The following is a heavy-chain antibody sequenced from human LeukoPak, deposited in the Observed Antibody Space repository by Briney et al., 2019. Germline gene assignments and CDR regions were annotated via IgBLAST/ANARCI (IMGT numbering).Heavy chain of an antibody. CDR2: IIPILGIA. Sequence: GASVKVSCKASGGTFSSYAISWVRQAPGQGLEWMGRIIPILGIANYAQKFQGRVTITADKSTSTAYMELSSLRSEDTAVYYCARGLGRVCGMDVWGQGTTVTVSS. V-gene: IGHV1-69*04. CDR1: GGTFSSYA. CDR3: ARGLGRVCGMDV. J-gene: IGHJ6*02.